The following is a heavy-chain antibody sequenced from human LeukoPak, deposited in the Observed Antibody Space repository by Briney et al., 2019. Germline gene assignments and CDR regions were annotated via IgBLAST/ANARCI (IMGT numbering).Heavy chain of an antibody. V-gene: IGHV4-39*07. CDR2: IYYSGST. J-gene: IGHJ4*02. Sequence: TSETLSLTCTVSGGSISSSSYYWGWIRQPPGKGLEWIGSIYYSGSTYYNPSLKSRVTISVDTSKNQFSLKLSSVTAADTAVYYCARDDSYGYSYWGQGTLVTVSS. CDR1: GGSISSSSYY. CDR3: ARDDSYGYSY. D-gene: IGHD5-18*01.